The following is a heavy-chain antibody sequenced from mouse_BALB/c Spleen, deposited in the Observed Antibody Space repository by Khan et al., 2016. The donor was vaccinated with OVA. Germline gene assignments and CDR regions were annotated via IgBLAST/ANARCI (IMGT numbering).Heavy chain of an antibody. V-gene: IGHV1-9*01. Sequence: QIQLVQSGAELMKPGASVKISCKATGYTFSSYWIEWVKQRPGHGLEWIGEILPGSGSNNYTEKFKGKATFTTDTSSHTAYMQLSSLTSEDSAVYYCGRGKYYRSSSWVGYWGQGNLVTVS. CDR1: GYTFSSYW. D-gene: IGHD1-1*01. J-gene: IGHJ3*01. CDR3: GRGKYYRSSSWVGY. CDR2: ILPGSGSN.